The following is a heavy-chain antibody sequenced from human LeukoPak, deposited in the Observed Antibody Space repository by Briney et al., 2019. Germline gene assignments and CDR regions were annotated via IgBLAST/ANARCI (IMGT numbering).Heavy chain of an antibody. CDR1: GGSFSGYY. Sequence: SETLSLTCAVYGGSFSGYYWSWVRQPPGKGLEWIGEINHSGSTNYNPSLKSRVTISVDTSKNQFSLKLSSVTAADTAVCYCARQSDYYDSSGYYFPFDYWGQGTLVTVSS. J-gene: IGHJ4*02. V-gene: IGHV4-34*01. CDR3: ARQSDYYDSSGYYFPFDY. D-gene: IGHD3-22*01. CDR2: INHSGST.